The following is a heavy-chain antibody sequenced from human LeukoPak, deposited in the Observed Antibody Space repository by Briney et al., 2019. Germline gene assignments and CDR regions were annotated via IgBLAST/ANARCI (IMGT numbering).Heavy chain of an antibody. CDR2: IIPILGIA. J-gene: IGHJ4*02. V-gene: IGHV1-69*04. CDR3: AREPYYDILTGYYRSGIDY. CDR1: GGTFSSYA. Sequence: SVKVSCKASGGTFSSYAISWVRQAPGQGLEWMGRIIPILGIANYAQKFQGRVTITADKSTSTAHMELSSLRSEDTAVYYCAREPYYDILTGYYRSGIDYWGQGTLVTVSS. D-gene: IGHD3-9*01.